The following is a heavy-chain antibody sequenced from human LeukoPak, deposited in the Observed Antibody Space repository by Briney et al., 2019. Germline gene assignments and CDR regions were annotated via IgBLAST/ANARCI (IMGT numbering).Heavy chain of an antibody. CDR2: MSGSGGST. D-gene: IGHD3-22*01. CDR3: AKDRRRPYYYDSSGSEFDY. V-gene: IGHV3-23*01. J-gene: IGHJ4*02. CDR1: GFTFSSYA. Sequence: GGSLRLSCAASGFTFSSYAMSWVRQSPGKGLEGVSAMSGSGGSTYYADSVKGRFTISRDNSKNTLYLQMNSLRPGDSAVFYCAKDRRRPYYYDSSGSEFDYWGQGTLVTVSS.